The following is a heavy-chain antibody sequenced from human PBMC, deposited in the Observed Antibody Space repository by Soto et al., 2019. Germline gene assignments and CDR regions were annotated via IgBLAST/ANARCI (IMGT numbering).Heavy chain of an antibody. D-gene: IGHD1-26*01. CDR1: GYTFTSYA. V-gene: IGHV1-3*01. CDR3: ASYSTDSGSYYPDDAFDI. CDR2: INAGNGNT. J-gene: IGHJ3*02. Sequence: ASVKVSCKASGYTFTSYAMHWVRQAPGQRLEWMGWINAGNGNTKYSQKFQGRVTITRDTSASTAYMELSSLRFEDTAVYYCASYSTDSGSYYPDDAFDIWGQGTMVTVSS.